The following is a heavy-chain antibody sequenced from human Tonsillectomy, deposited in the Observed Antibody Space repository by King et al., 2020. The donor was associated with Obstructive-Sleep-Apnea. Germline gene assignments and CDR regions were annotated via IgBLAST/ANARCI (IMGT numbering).Heavy chain of an antibody. D-gene: IGHD4-17*01. V-gene: IGHV3-30*18. J-gene: IGHJ4*02. CDR3: AKANYGDYSLGY. CDR2: ISYDGRNK. Sequence: VQLVESGGGVVQPGRSLRLSYATSRFTFSSYGMRCVRQAPVKRLYWVAVISYDGRNKHYADSVKGRFTISPDNSKNTLYLQMNSLRAEDTAVYYCAKANYGDYSLGYWGQGTLVTVSS. CDR1: RFTFSSYG.